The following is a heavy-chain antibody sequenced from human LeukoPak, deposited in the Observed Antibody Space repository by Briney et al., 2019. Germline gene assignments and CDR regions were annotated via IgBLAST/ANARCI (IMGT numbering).Heavy chain of an antibody. Sequence: GGSLRLSCAASGFTFSSYTMNWVRQAPGKGLEWVSSISAGSTYIYYADSVKGRFTISRDNAKNSLYLQMNSLGAEDTAVYYCVSFDWFDPWGQGTLVTVSS. CDR1: GFTFSSYT. D-gene: IGHD3-9*01. J-gene: IGHJ5*02. CDR3: VSFDWFDP. V-gene: IGHV3-21*06. CDR2: ISAGSTYI.